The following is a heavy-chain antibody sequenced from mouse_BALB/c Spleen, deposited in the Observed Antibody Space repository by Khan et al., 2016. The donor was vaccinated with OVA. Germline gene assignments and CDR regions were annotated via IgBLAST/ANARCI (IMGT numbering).Heavy chain of an antibody. CDR2: ISYSGVT. CDR3: ARGNYYGYYFDY. V-gene: IGHV3-2*02. Sequence: EVQLQESGPGLVKPSQSLSLTCTVTGYSITSGYAWNWIRQFPGNKLEWMGYISYSGVTSYTPSLKSRISITRDTSKNQFFLQLNFVTTEDTATYYCARGNYYGYYFDYWGQGTTPTVSS. CDR1: GYSITSGYA. D-gene: IGHD1-1*01. J-gene: IGHJ2*01.